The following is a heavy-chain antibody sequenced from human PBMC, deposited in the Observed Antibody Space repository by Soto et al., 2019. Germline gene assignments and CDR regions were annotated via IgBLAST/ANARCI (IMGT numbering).Heavy chain of an antibody. V-gene: IGHV1-8*01. Sequence: QVQLVQSGAELKKPGASVKVSCKASGYTFSNYDMNWVRQATGQGPEWIGWVNPNNGDTGYAQKFQGRVPLTTDNSTTTAYMELTSLRSEDTALYYCAKVSRKGSAIDFDYWGQGTLITVSS. CDR2: VNPNNGDT. CDR1: GYTFSNYD. D-gene: IGHD3-10*01. J-gene: IGHJ4*02. CDR3: AKVSRKGSAIDFDY.